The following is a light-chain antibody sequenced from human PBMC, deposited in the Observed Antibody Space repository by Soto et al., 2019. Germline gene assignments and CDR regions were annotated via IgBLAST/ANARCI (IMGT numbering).Light chain of an antibody. CDR3: KSYAGSNTWV. CDR1: SSDVGGYNY. V-gene: IGLV2-8*01. Sequence: QSALTQPPSASGSPGQSVTISCTGTSSDVGGYNYVSWYQQHPDKAPKLMIYEVNKRPSGVPDRFSGSKSGNTASLTVSGLRAEDEADYYCKSYAGSNTWVFGGGTKLTVL. J-gene: IGLJ3*02. CDR2: EVN.